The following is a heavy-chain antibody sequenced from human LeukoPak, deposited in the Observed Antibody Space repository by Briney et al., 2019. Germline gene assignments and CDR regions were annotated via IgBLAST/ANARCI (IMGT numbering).Heavy chain of an antibody. CDR3: ARVVPSPYYDILTGYYYYYGMDV. CDR2: ISAYNGNT. V-gene: IGHV1-18*04. J-gene: IGHJ6*02. Sequence: ASVKVSCKASGYTFTGYYMHWVRQAPGQGLEWMGWISAYNGNTNYAQKLQGRVTMTTDTSTSTAYMELRSLRSDDTAVYYCARVVPSPYYDILTGYYYYYGMDVWGQGTTVTVSS. CDR1: GYTFTGYY. D-gene: IGHD3-9*01.